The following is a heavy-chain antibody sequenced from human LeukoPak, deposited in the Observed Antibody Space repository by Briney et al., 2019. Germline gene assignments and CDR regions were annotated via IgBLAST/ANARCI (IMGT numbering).Heavy chain of an antibody. J-gene: IGHJ4*02. D-gene: IGHD6-19*01. Sequence: SSETLSLTCTVSGYSISSGYYWGWIRQPPGRGLEWIGNIYHDGSTYYNPSLKSRVTISVDTSKNQFSLKLSSVTAADTAVYYCARSGASSSGWPFDYWGQGTLVTVSS. CDR2: IYHDGST. CDR1: GYSISSGYY. V-gene: IGHV4-38-2*02. CDR3: ARSGASSSGWPFDY.